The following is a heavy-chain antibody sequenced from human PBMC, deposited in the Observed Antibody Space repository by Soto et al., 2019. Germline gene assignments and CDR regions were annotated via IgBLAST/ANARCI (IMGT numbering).Heavy chain of an antibody. J-gene: IGHJ5*02. V-gene: IGHV3-33*01. Sequence: GGSLRLSCAASGIKLRNYAIHWVRPAPGKGLEWLAVIWFDGSKKYYADSVKGRFTISRDNSKNTVYLDMNSLTADDSGVFYCARAHTMMILDRFDPWGHGTLVTVSS. CDR1: GIKLRNYA. CDR2: IWFDGSKK. CDR3: ARAHTMMILDRFDP. D-gene: IGHD3-22*01.